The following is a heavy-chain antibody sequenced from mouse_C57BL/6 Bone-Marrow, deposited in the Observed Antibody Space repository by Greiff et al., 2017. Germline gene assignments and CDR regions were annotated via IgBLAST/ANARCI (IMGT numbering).Heavy chain of an antibody. CDR1: GYAFTNYL. CDR3: GRSKNRDSWFAY. V-gene: IGHV1-54*01. Sequence: VQLQQSGAELVRPGTSVKVSCKASGYAFTNYLIEWVKQRPGQGLEWIGVINPGSGGTNYNEKFKGKATLTADKSSSTAYMQLSSLTSEDSAVYFWGRSKNRDSWFAYWGQGTLVTVSA. D-gene: IGHD4-1*01. CDR2: INPGSGGT. J-gene: IGHJ3*01.